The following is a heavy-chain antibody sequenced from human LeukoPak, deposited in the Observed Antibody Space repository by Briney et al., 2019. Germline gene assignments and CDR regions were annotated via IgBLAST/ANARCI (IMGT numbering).Heavy chain of an antibody. D-gene: IGHD3-3*01. J-gene: IGHJ3*02. CDR2: IYHSGST. V-gene: IGHV4-30-2*01. CDR3: ARVGYDFWSGTPLDI. CDR1: GGSISSGGYY. Sequence: PSQTLSLTCTVSGGSISSGGYYWSWIRQPPGKGLEWIGYIYHSGSTYYNPSLKSRVTISVDRSKNQFSLKLSSVTAADTAVYYCARVGYDFWSGTPLDIWGQGTMVTVSS.